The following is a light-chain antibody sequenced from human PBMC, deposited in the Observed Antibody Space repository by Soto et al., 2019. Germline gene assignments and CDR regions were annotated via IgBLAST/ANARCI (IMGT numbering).Light chain of an antibody. Sequence: QSARAQPASASVSPGQSITISCTGTSSDVGAYNSVSWYQQHPHRAPQVIIYKGTQRPSGVSNRFSGSTSGNAASLTISALQADDEADYFCCSSAPESTYVFGTGTKVT. CDR1: SSDVGAYNS. CDR2: KGT. CDR3: CSSAPESTYV. J-gene: IGLJ1*01. V-gene: IGLV2-23*01.